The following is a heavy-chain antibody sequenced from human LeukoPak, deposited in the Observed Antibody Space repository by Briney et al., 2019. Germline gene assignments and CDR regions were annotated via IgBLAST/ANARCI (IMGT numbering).Heavy chain of an antibody. J-gene: IGHJ4*02. D-gene: IGHD6-13*01. Sequence: PGRSLRPSCAASGFTFDDYAMHWVRQAPGKGLEWVSGISWKSGSIGYADSVKGRFTISRDNAKNSLYLQMNSLRTEDTALYYCAKDGGHEGSSWYYFDYWGQGTLVTVSS. CDR2: ISWKSGSI. CDR3: AKDGGHEGSSWYYFDY. V-gene: IGHV3-9*01. CDR1: GFTFDDYA.